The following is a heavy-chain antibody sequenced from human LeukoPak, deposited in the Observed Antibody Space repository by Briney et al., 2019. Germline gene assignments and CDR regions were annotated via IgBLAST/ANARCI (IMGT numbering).Heavy chain of an antibody. V-gene: IGHV3-30-3*01. Sequence: GGSLRLSWAAAGFTFSSYAMHWVRQAPGKGLEWVAVISYDGSNKYYADSVKGRFTISRDNSKNTLYLQMNSLRAEDTAVYYCAREGYEAYWGQGTLVTVSS. J-gene: IGHJ4*02. CDR3: AREGYEAY. CDR2: ISYDGSNK. CDR1: GFTFSSYA. D-gene: IGHD5-12*01.